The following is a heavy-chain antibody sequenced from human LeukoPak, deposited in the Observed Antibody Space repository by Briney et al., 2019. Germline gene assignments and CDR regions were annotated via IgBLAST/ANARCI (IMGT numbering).Heavy chain of an antibody. CDR1: GFTFSSYE. D-gene: IGHD6-13*01. Sequence: GGSLRLSCAASGFTFSSYEMNWVRQAPGKGLEWVSYISSSGSTIYYADSVKGRFTISRDNAKNSLYLQMNSLRAEDTAVYYCAREDSSSWHCDYWGQGTLVTVSS. CDR2: ISSSGSTI. CDR3: AREDSSSWHCDY. V-gene: IGHV3-48*03. J-gene: IGHJ4*02.